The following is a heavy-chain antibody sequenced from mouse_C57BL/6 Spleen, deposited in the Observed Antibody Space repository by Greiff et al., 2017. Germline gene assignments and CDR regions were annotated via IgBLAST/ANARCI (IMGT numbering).Heavy chain of an antibody. J-gene: IGHJ4*01. CDR3: ARWGTPLYYAMDY. CDR2: IDPSDSET. D-gene: IGHD3-3*01. CDR1: GYTFTSYW. Sequence: QVQLQQPGAELVRPGSSVKLSCKASGYTFTSYWMHWVKQRPIQGLEWIGNIDPSDSETHYNQKFKDKATLTVDKSSSTAYMQLSSLTSEDSAVYYCARWGTPLYYAMDYWGQGTSVTVSS. V-gene: IGHV1-52*01.